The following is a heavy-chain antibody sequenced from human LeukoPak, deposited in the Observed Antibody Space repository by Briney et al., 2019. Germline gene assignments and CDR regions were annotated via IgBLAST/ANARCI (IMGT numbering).Heavy chain of an antibody. CDR2: IIPIFGTA. J-gene: IGHJ3*02. D-gene: IGHD6-19*01. CDR3: AGPLAVAVAFDI. CDR1: GATFSSYA. Sequence: SVKVSCKASGATFSSYAISWVRQAPGQGLEWMGGIIPIFGTANCAQKFQGRVTITTDESTSTAYMELSSLRSEDTAVYYCAGPLAVAVAFDIWGQGTMVTVSS. V-gene: IGHV1-69*05.